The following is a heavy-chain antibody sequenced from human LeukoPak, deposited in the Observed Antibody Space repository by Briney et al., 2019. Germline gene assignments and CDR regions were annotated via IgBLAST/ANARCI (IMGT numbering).Heavy chain of an antibody. J-gene: IGHJ4*02. V-gene: IGHV3-48*02. CDR2: IRSGSSTI. CDR1: GFTFSDYS. CDR3: SRDQGFAY. Sequence: PGGSLRLSCAASGFTFSDYSMNWVRQDPGKGLEWVSYIRSGSSTIQYADSVKGRFTISRDNAKNSLYLQMNSLRDEDTAVYFCSRDQGFAYWGQGTLVTVSS.